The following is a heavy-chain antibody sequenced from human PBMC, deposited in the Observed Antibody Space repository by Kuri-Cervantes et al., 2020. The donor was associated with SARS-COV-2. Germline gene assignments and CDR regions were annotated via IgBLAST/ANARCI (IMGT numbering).Heavy chain of an antibody. D-gene: IGHD4-17*01. J-gene: IGHJ4*02. CDR2: ISYSGTT. V-gene: IGHV4-39*01. Sequence: SETLSLTCTVSGASISSSNYYWGWIRQPPGKGLEWIGSISYSGTTSHNPSLKSRVTISLDTSKSQFSLRLTSVTAADSAVYYCARHLGGYGDRGFDFWGQGTLVTVSS. CDR1: GASISSSNYY. CDR3: ARHLGGYGDRGFDF.